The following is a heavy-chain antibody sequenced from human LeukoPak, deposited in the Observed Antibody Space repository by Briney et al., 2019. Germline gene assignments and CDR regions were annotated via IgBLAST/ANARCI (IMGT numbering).Heavy chain of an antibody. V-gene: IGHV3-30-3*01. CDR3: ARDPHYYYDNSGYFDY. J-gene: IGHJ4*02. CDR1: GFTFSKYF. D-gene: IGHD3-22*01. CDR2: ISYDGNNK. Sequence: GGSLRLSCAASGFTFSKYFMHWVRQAPGKGLEWVTVISYDGNNKYYADSVKGRFTISRDNSKNTLYLQMNSLRAEDTAVYYCARDPHYYYDNSGYFDYWGQGTLVTVSS.